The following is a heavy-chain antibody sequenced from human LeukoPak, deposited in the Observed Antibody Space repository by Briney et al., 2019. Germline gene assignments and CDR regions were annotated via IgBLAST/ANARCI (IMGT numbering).Heavy chain of an antibody. CDR3: KADYVWGSYRYRTPERREY. CDR2: ISYDGSNK. J-gene: IGHJ4*02. D-gene: IGHD3-16*02. V-gene: IGHV3-30*03. CDR1: GFTFSSYG. Sequence: GGSLRLSCAASGFTFSSYGMHWVRQAPGKGLEWVAVISYDGSNKYYADSVKGRFTISRDNSKNTLYLQMNSLRSEDTAVYYCKADYVWGSYRYRTPERREYWDQGTLVTVSS.